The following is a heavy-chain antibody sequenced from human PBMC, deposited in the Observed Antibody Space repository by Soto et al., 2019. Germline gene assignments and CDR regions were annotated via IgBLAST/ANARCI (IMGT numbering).Heavy chain of an antibody. J-gene: IGHJ4*02. CDR1: GGSLSGATYS. CDR2: ISPSGTN. Sequence: SETLSLTCGVSGGSLSGATYSWNWRRQTPGKGLEWIGYISPSGTNYYNPSLRSRVTISIDVSKNQFSPSLRALTAADTAVYYCGRSREFDYWSQGTLVTVSS. CDR3: GRSREFDY. V-gene: IGHV4-30-2*01.